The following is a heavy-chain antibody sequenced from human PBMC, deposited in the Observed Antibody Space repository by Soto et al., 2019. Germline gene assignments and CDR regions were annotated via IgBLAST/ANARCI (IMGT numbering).Heavy chain of an antibody. CDR3: AAVLPSSYYYDSSGFEDAFDI. CDR1: GFTFTSSA. D-gene: IGHD3-22*01. CDR2: IVVGSGNT. V-gene: IGHV1-58*02. J-gene: IGHJ3*02. Sequence: SVKVSCKASGFTFTSSAMQWVRQARGQRLEWIGWIVVGSGNTNYAQKFQERVTITRDMSTSTAYMELSSLRSEDTAVYYCAAVLPSSYYYDSSGFEDAFDISGQGTMVTVSS.